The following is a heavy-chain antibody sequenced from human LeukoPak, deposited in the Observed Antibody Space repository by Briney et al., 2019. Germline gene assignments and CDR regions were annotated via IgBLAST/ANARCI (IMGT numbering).Heavy chain of an antibody. J-gene: IGHJ3*02. Sequence: PSETLSLTCTVSGYSISSGYYWGWIRQPPGKGLEWIGSIYHSGSTYYNPSLKSRVTISVDTSKNQFSLKLSSVTAADTAVYYCARLDSLMATITIDAFDIWGQGTMVTVSS. V-gene: IGHV4-38-2*02. CDR3: ARLDSLMATITIDAFDI. CDR1: GYSISSGYY. CDR2: IYHSGST. D-gene: IGHD5-24*01.